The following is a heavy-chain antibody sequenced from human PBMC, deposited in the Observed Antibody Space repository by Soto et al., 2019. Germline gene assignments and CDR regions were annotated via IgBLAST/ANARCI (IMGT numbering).Heavy chain of an antibody. D-gene: IGHD3-22*01. CDR1: GGSISSYY. V-gene: IGHV4-59*08. CDR2: IYYSGST. CDR3: ARHLYYYDSSGYYEVGYFDY. Sequence: SETLSLTCTVSGGSISSYYWSWIRQPPGKGLEWIGYIYYSGSTNYNPSLKSRVTISVDTSKNQFSLKLSSVTAADTAVYYCARHLYYYDSSGYYEVGYFDYWGQGTLVTVSS. J-gene: IGHJ4*02.